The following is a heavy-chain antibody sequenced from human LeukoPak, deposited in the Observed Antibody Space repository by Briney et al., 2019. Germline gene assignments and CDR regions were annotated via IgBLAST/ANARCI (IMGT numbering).Heavy chain of an antibody. D-gene: IGHD6-13*01. CDR2: IYTSGTT. CDR1: GGSISSYY. Sequence: SETLSLTCTVSGGSISSYYWSWIRQPAGKGLEWIGRIYTSGTTNYTPSLKSRVTISVDKSKNQFSLKLSSVTAANPAVYYCARDPGIAAAGLLDYWGQGTLVTVSS. V-gene: IGHV4-4*07. J-gene: IGHJ4*02. CDR3: ARDPGIAAAGLLDY.